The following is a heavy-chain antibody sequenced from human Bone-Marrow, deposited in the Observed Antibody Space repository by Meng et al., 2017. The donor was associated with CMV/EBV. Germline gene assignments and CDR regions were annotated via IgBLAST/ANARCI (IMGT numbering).Heavy chain of an antibody. J-gene: IGHJ3*02. V-gene: IGHV3-74*01. CDR2: INSDGSST. D-gene: IGHD3-16*01. Sequence: GESLKISCAASGFTFSSYWMHWVRQAPGKGLVWVSRINSDGSSTSNADSVKGRFTISRDNAKNTLYLQMNSLRAEDTAVYYCARDYTWMGAFDIWGQRTMVTVSS. CDR3: ARDYTWMGAFDI. CDR1: GFTFSSYW.